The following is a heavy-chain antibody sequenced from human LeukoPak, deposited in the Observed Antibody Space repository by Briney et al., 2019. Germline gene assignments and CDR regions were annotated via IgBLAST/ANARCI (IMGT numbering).Heavy chain of an antibody. CDR3: ARDKQLPPWNAFDI. Sequence: GSLRLSCAASGFNLNSYAKGWVRQAPGEGLEGVSVIYSGGSTYCADSVKGRFTISRDNSKNTLYLQMNSLRAEDTAVYYCARDKQLPPWNAFDIWGQGTMVTVSS. J-gene: IGHJ3*02. CDR2: IYSGGST. D-gene: IGHD6-6*01. V-gene: IGHV3-66*01. CDR1: GFNLNSYA.